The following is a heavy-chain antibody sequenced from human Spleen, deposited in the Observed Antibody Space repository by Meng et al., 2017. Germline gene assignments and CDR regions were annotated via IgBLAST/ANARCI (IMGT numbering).Heavy chain of an antibody. J-gene: IGHJ5*01. D-gene: IGHD4/OR15-4a*01. CDR1: GPPLHNHA. Sequence: VSELTSPETSVNVSCKAYGPPLHNHAINWTRQSPAQWRTCMRCIDTKTGNPKYPQGFTGQRVFSLNTSVDTSYLHISSLAAAYTSLYYCARSKYGENICLDSWGKGTLVTVSS. V-gene: IGHV7-4-1*02. CDR2: IDTKTGNP. CDR3: ARSKYGENICLDS.